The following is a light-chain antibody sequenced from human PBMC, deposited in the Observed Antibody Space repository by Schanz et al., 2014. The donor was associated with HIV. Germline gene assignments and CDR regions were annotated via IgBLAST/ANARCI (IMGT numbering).Light chain of an antibody. Sequence: QSALTQPASVSGSPGQSITISCTGTSSDVGVYNYVSWYQHHPGKAPKLIIYEGTKRPSGVSNRFSGSKSAYTASLTISGLQPEDEADYYCSSYTTSSTLVLGGGTKLTVL. CDR3: SSYTTSSTLV. CDR1: SSDVGVYNY. CDR2: EGT. J-gene: IGLJ2*01. V-gene: IGLV2-14*01.